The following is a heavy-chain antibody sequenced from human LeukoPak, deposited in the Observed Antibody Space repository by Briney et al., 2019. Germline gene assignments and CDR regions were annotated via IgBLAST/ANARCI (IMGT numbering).Heavy chain of an antibody. CDR3: AGSAPYGYFDY. J-gene: IGHJ4*02. D-gene: IGHD3-10*01. V-gene: IGHV3-48*03. CDR1: GFTFSSHE. CDR2: IGSSGKTI. Sequence: PGGSLRLSCSASGFTFSSHEMNWVRQAPGKGLEWFAYIGSSGKTIYNADSVKGRFTISRDNAKNSLYLQMNTLTAEDTAVYYCAGSAPYGYFDYWGQGTPVTVPS.